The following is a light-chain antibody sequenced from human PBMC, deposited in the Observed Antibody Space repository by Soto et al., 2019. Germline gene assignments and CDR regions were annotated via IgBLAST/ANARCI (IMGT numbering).Light chain of an antibody. CDR2: KSN. J-gene: IGLJ3*02. CDR1: SYNVGKNL. V-gene: IGLV1-47*01. CDR3: AAWDDSLSAWV. Sequence: QSVLTQPPSASGTPGQRVTISCSGGSYNVGKNLVYWYQQRPGTAPKLIIFKSNQRPSGVPDRFSGSNSGSSASLAISGLRSEDEADYFCAAWDDSLSAWVFGRGTKVTVL.